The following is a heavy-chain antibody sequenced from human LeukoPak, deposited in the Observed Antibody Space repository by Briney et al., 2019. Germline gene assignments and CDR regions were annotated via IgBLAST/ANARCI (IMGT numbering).Heavy chain of an antibody. V-gene: IGHV1-2*02. CDR2: INPNSGGT. D-gene: IGHD1-26*01. J-gene: IGHJ4*02. Sequence: ASVKVSXKASGYTFTGYYMHWVRQAPGQGLEWMGWINPNSGGTNYAQKFQGRVTMTRDTSISTAYMGLSRLRSDDTAVYYCARVAGIRHGAPSYWGQGTLVTVSS. CDR3: ARVAGIRHGAPSY. CDR1: GYTFTGYY.